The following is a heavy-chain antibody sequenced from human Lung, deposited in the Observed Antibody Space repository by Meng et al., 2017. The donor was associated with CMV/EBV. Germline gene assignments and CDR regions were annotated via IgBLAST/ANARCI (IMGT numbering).Heavy chain of an antibody. V-gene: IGHV3-23*01. J-gene: IGHJ4*02. CDR2: MSGSGSMM. CDR3: AKKGGDGALHYFDY. CDR1: GFIFSNYA. Sequence: GEXXKISCAASGFIFSNYAMSWVRQAPGKGLEWISFMSGSGSMMFYVDSVRGRFTISRDSSKNTLYLQMNSLRAEDTAVYYCAKKGGDGALHYFDYWGQG. D-gene: IGHD3-16*01.